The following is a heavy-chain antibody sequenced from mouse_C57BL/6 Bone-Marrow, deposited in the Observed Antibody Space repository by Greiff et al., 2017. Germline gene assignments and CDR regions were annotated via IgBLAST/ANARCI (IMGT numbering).Heavy chain of an antibody. CDR2: IHPNSGST. D-gene: IGHD1-1*01. CDR1: GYTFPSYW. V-gene: IGHV1-64*01. Sequence: QVQLQQPGAELVKPGASVKLSCKASGYTFPSYWMHWVTQRPGQGLEWIGMIHPNSGSTNYNEKFKSKATLTVDKSSSTAYMQLSSLTSEDSAVYYCARWYYGSMDYWGQGTSVTVSS. CDR3: ARWYYGSMDY. J-gene: IGHJ4*01.